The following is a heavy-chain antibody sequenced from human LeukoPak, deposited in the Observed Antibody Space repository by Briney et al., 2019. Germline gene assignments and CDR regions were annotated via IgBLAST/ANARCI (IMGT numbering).Heavy chain of an antibody. CDR2: ISTYNNNT. Sequence: ASVKVSCKASGCTFTNYGITWVRQAPGQGLEWMGWISTYNNNTNYLQKLQGRVTMTTDTSTSTAYMELSSLRSEDTAVYYCAAGLSTQGSFFDPWGQGTLVTVSS. CDR3: AAGLSTQGSFFDP. CDR1: GCTFTNYG. J-gene: IGHJ5*02. V-gene: IGHV1-18*01. D-gene: IGHD1-14*01.